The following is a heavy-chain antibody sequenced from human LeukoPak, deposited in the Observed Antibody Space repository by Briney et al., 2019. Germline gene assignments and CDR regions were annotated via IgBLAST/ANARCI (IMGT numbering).Heavy chain of an antibody. J-gene: IGHJ6*02. CDR1: GGSISSSSYY. Sequence: PSETLSLTCTVSGGSISSSSYYWGWIRQPPGKGLEWIGSIYYSGSTYYNPSLKSRVTRSVDTYKNQFSLKLSSVTAADTAVYYCARLKKSRRMSLWFGDYGMDVWGQGTTVSVSS. V-gene: IGHV4-39*01. CDR2: IYYSGST. D-gene: IGHD3-10*01. CDR3: ARLKKSRRMSLWFGDYGMDV.